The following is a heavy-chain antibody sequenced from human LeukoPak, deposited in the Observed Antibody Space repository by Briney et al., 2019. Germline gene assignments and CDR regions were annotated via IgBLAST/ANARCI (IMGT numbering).Heavy chain of an antibody. CDR3: ARTIGFWSGPSDY. V-gene: IGHV4-59*01. J-gene: IGHJ4*02. Sequence: SETLSLTCTVSGGSISSYYWSWIRQPPGKGLEWIGYIYYSGSTNYNPSLKSRVTISVDTSKNQFSLKLSSVTAADTAVYYCARTIGFWSGPSDYWGQGTLVTVSP. D-gene: IGHD3-3*01. CDR1: GGSISSYY. CDR2: IYYSGST.